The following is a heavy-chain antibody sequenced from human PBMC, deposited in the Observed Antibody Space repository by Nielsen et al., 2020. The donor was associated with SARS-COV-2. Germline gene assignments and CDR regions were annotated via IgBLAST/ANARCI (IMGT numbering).Heavy chain of an antibody. V-gene: IGHV4-61*02. CDR1: GGSISSGSYY. D-gene: IGHD3-3*01. J-gene: IGHJ6*02. CDR3: ARAEPTDYDFWSGYYRNYYGMDV. CDR2: IYTSGST. Sequence: SETLSLTCTVPGGSISSGSYYWSWIRQPAGKGLEWIGRIYTSGSTNYNPSLKSRVTISVDTSKNQFSLKLSSVTAADTAVYYCARAEPTDYDFWSGYYRNYYGMDVWGQGTTVTVSS.